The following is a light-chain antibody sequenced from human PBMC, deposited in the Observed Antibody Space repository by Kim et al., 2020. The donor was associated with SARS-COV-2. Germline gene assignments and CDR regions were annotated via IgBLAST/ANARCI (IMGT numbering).Light chain of an antibody. V-gene: IGKV3-20*01. CDR3: QQYGSSLRT. Sequence: EIVLTQSPGTLSLSPGERATLSCRASQIISNSLAWYQQKPGQAPRLLIYAASSRATGIPDRFSASGSGTDFTLTISRLEPEDFAVYYCQQYGSSLRTFGQGTKVDIK. CDR1: QIISNS. CDR2: AAS. J-gene: IGKJ1*01.